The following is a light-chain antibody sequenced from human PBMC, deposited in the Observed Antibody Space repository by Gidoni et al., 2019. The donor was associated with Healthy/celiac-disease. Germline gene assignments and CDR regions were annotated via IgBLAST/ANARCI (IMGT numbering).Light chain of an antibody. CDR1: QDIRNY. CDR3: QQYDNLPPKLT. Sequence: DIQMTQSPSSLSASVGDRVTITCQASQDIRNYLNWYQQKPGKAPKLLIYDASNLETGVPSRFSGSGSGTDFTFTISSLQPEDIPTYYCQQYDNLPPKLTFGGGTKVEIK. J-gene: IGKJ4*01. CDR2: DAS. V-gene: IGKV1-33*01.